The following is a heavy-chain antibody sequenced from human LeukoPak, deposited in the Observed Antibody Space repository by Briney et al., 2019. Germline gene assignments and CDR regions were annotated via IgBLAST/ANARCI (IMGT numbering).Heavy chain of an antibody. CDR3: ARDDGLRYFDWTY. D-gene: IGHD3-9*01. Sequence: GGSLRLSCAASGFTFSSYWMSWVRQAPGKGLEWVANIKQDGSEKYYVDSVKGRFTISRDNAKNSLYLQMNSLRAEDTAVYYCARDDGLRYFDWTYWGQGTLVTVSS. CDR2: IKQDGSEK. CDR1: GFTFSSYW. J-gene: IGHJ4*02. V-gene: IGHV3-7*01.